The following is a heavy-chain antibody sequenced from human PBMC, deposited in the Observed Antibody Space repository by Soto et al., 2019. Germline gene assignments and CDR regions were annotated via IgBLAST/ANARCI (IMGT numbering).Heavy chain of an antibody. V-gene: IGHV1-18*04. J-gene: IGHJ4*02. Sequence: QVQLVQSGPEVKKSGASVKVSCKASGYTFTNHGISWVRQAPGQGLEWLGWVSGYNGKTKYAEELQGRVTMTTETSTSTAYMELRSLRSVDTAVYYCARDLYPLAYYFDYWGQGTLVTVSS. CDR1: GYTFTNHG. CDR2: VSGYNGKT. D-gene: IGHD2-8*01. CDR3: ARDLYPLAYYFDY.